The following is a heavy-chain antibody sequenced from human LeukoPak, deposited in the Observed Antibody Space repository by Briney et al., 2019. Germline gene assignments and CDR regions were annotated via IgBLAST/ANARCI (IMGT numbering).Heavy chain of an antibody. CDR1: GGSISSGGYY. CDR3: ARGKVIGAFDI. V-gene: IGHV4-39*07. J-gene: IGHJ3*02. Sequence: SETLSLTCTVSGGSISSGGYYWSWIRQPPGKGLEWIGEINHSGSANYNPSLKSRVTISVDTSKNQFSLKLSSVTAADTAVYYCARGKVIGAFDIWGQGTMVTVSP. CDR2: INHSGSA.